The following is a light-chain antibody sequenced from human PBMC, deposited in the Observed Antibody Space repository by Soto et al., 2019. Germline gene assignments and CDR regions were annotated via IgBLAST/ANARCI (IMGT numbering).Light chain of an antibody. V-gene: IGKV2-24*01. CDR1: ESLAHSDGNTY. J-gene: IGKJ1*01. Sequence: EIVMTQTPLSSGVTLGQPASIYCRSSESLAHSDGNTYLSWLHQRPGQPPRLLIYKTSNRFSGVPDRFNGSGAGTDFTLKVSRVEPEDVGTYYCMQATQFPWTFGQGTKVDIK. CDR3: MQATQFPWT. CDR2: KTS.